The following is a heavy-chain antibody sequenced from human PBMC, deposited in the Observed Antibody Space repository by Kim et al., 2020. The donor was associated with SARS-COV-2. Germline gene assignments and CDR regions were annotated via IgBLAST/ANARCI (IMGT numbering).Heavy chain of an antibody. D-gene: IGHD6-13*01. CDR3: ARASSSWYPPYYYYVDV. CDR2: ISWNSGSI. J-gene: IGHJ6*03. V-gene: IGHV3-9*01. CDR1: GFTFDDYA. Sequence: GGSLRLSCAASGFTFDDYAMHWVRQAPGKGLEWVSGISWNSGSIGYADSVKGRFTISRDNAKNSLYLQMNSLRAEDTALYYCARASSSWYPPYYYYVDVWGKGATVTVSS.